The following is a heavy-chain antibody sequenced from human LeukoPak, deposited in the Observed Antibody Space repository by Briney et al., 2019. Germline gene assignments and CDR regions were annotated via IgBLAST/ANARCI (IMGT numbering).Heavy chain of an antibody. Sequence: PGGSLRLSCAASGFTFSSYGMHWVRQAPGKGLEWVAVISYDGSNKYYADSVKGRFTISRDNSKNTLYLQMNSLGAEDTAVYYCAKEGHSGYDYWRYYFDYWGQGTLVTVSS. CDR3: AKEGHSGYDYWRYYFDY. CDR2: ISYDGSNK. CDR1: GFTFSSYG. J-gene: IGHJ4*02. V-gene: IGHV3-30*18. D-gene: IGHD5-12*01.